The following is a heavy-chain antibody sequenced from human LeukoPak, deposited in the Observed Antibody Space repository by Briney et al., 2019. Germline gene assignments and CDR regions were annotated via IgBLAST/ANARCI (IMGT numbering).Heavy chain of an antibody. CDR3: ARSIVLMVYDYREYYFDY. D-gene: IGHD2-8*01. CDR2: ISAYNGNT. Sequence: GASVKVSCKASGYTFTSYGISWVRQAPGQGLEWMGWISAYNGNTNYAQKLQGRVTMTTDTSTSTAYMELRSLRSDDTAVYYCARSIVLMVYDYREYYFDYWGQGTLVTVSS. J-gene: IGHJ4*02. V-gene: IGHV1-18*01. CDR1: GYTFTSYG.